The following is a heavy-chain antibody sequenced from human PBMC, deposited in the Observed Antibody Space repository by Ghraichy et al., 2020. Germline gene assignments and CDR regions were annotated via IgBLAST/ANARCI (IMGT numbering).Heavy chain of an antibody. D-gene: IGHD6-19*01. V-gene: IGHV3-30*18. CDR1: GFTFSSYG. CDR2: ISYDGSNK. Sequence: GGSLRLSCAASGFTFSSYGMHWVRQAPGKGLEWVAVISYDGSNKYYADSVKGRFTISRDNSKNTLNLQMNSLRAEDTAVYYCAKTRGSSSGWYLPVDYWGQGTLVTVSS. J-gene: IGHJ4*02. CDR3: AKTRGSSSGWYLPVDY.